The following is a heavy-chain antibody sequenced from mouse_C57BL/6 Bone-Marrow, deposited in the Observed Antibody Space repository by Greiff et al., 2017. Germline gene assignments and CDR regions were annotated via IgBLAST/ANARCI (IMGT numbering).Heavy chain of an antibody. J-gene: IGHJ2*01. CDR3: AKLGEGY. D-gene: IGHD3-1*01. CDR1: GFTFSDYG. V-gene: IGHV5-17*01. CDR2: ISSGSSTI. Sequence: EVQLVESGGGLVKPGGSLKLSCAASGFTFSDYGMHWVRQAPEKGLEWVAYISSGSSTIYYADTVKGRFTISRDNAKNTLCLQMNSLRSEDPAMFYCAKLGEGYWGQGTTLTVSS.